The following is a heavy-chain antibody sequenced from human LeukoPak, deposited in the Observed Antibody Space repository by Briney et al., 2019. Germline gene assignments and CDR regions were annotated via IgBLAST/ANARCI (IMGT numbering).Heavy chain of an antibody. CDR3: ARGEGYDSSGYFRFDY. CDR1: GFTFSSYS. CDR2: ISSSSSYI. Sequence: GGSLTLSCAASGFTFSSYSMNWVRQAPGKGLEWVSSISSSSSYIYYADSVKGRFTISRDNAKNSLYLQMNSLRAEDTAVYYCARGEGYDSSGYFRFDYWGQGTLVTVSS. D-gene: IGHD3-22*01. V-gene: IGHV3-21*01. J-gene: IGHJ4*02.